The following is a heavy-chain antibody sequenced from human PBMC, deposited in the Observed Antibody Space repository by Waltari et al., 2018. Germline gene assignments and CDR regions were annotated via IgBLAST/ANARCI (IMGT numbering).Heavy chain of an antibody. D-gene: IGHD3-3*01. CDR3: ARHSNYDFWSGHY. Sequence: QVQLQQWGAGLLKPSETLSLTCAVYGGSFSGYYWSWIRQPPGKGLEWIGEINHSGSTNYNPSLKSRVTISVDTSKNQFSLKLSSVTAADTAVYYCARHSNYDFWSGHYWGQGTLVTVSS. V-gene: IGHV4-34*01. J-gene: IGHJ4*02. CDR1: GGSFSGYY. CDR2: INHSGST.